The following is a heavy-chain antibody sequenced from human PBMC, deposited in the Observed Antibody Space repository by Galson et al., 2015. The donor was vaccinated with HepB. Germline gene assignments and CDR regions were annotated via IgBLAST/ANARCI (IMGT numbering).Heavy chain of an antibody. V-gene: IGHV3-73*01. CDR1: GFTFSGSA. CDR2: IRSKANSYAT. Sequence: SLRLSCAASGFTFSGSAMHWVRQASGKGLEWVGRIRSKANSYATAYAASEKGRFTISTQHSKNTAYLQMNSLKTEDTAVYYCTRPAGYCSRASCYARCDYWARGTLGAVSP. CDR3: TRPAGYCSRASCYARCDY. D-gene: IGHD2-2*03. J-gene: IGHJ4*02.